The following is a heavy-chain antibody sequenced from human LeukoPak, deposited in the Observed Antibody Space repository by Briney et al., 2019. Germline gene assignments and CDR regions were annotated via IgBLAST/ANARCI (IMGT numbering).Heavy chain of an antibody. V-gene: IGHV3-21*01. Sequence: PGGSLRLSGAASGFTFTDYSMNWVRQAPGKGLEWVSSISSSSTYIYYADSVKGRFTISRDNAKNSLYLQMNSLSAEDTAVYYCARDRDFDYWGQGTLVTVSS. CDR1: GFTFTDYS. J-gene: IGHJ4*02. CDR2: ISSSSTYI. CDR3: ARDRDFDY.